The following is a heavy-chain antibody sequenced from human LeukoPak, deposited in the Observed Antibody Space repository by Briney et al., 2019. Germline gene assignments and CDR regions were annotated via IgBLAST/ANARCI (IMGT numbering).Heavy chain of an antibody. CDR2: IYYSGST. CDR1: GGSIISYY. Sequence: ASETLSLTCTVSGGSIISYYWSWIRQPPGKGLEWIGYIYYSGSTTYNPSLKSRVTISVDTSKNQFSLKLSSVTAADTAVYYCARTQTYYYDSSGYWRAFDIWGQGTMVTVSS. J-gene: IGHJ3*02. D-gene: IGHD3-22*01. CDR3: ARTQTYYYDSSGYWRAFDI. V-gene: IGHV4-59*01.